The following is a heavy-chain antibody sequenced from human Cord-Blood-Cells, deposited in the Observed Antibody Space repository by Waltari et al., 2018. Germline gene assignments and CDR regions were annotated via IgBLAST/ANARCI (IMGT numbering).Heavy chain of an antibody. CDR3: ARGYGGLTGTTSDHCDY. V-gene: IGHV4-34*01. Sequence: QVQLQQWGAGLLKPSETLSLTCAVYGGSFSGYYWSWIRQPPGKGLEWIGEINPSGNTNYNPSLQSRVTISVDTSKNQFSLKLSSVTAADTAVYYCARGYGGLTGTTSDHCDYWGQGTLVTVSS. CDR1: GGSFSGYY. CDR2: INPSGNT. D-gene: IGHD1-1*01. J-gene: IGHJ4*02.